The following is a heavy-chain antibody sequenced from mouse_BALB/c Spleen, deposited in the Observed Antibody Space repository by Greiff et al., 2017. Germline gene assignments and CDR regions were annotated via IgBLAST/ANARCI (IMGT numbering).Heavy chain of an antibody. J-gene: IGHJ3*01. CDR2: IDPENGNT. CDR3: ARNYYYGSSLGY. Sequence: EVQLQESGAELVRPGALVKLSCKASGFNIKDYYMHWVKQRPEQGLEWIGWIDPENGNTIYDPKFQGKASITADTSSNTAYLQLSSLTSEDTAVYYCARNYYYGSSLGYWGQGTLVTVSA. CDR1: GFNIKDYY. V-gene: IGHV14-1*02. D-gene: IGHD1-1*01.